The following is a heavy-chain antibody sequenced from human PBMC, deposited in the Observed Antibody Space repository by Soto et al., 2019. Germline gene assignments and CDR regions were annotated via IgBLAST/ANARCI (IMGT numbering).Heavy chain of an antibody. D-gene: IGHD3-22*01. CDR3: ARQIYDSDTGPNFQYYFDS. CDR1: GYSFAGYW. CDR2: IAPSDSQT. V-gene: IGHV5-10-1*01. Sequence: GESLKISCKGSGYSFAGYWLTWVRQQPGKGLEWMGRIAPSDSQTYYSPSFRGHVTISATKSITTVFLQWSSLRASDTAMYYCARQIYDSDTGPNFQYYFDSWGQGTPVTVSS. J-gene: IGHJ4*02.